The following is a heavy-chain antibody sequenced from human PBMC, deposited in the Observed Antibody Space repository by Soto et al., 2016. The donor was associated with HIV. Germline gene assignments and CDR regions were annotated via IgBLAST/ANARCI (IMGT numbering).Heavy chain of an antibody. CDR3: TRSQWLGDALPNY. CDR2: IRSKAYGGIT. CDR1: GFTFGDYA. D-gene: IGHD6-19*01. V-gene: IGHV3-49*04. J-gene: IGHJ4*02. Sequence: EVQLVESGGDFVQPGRSLRLSCTGSGFTFGDYAMTWVRQAPGKGLEWVGFIRSKAYGGITEYAASVKGRFTISRDDSKNIAYLQMNSLKTEDTAVYFCTRSQWLGDALPNYWGQGTLVTVPS.